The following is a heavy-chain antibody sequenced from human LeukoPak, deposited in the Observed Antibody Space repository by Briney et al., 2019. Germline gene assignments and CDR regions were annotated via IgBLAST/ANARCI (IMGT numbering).Heavy chain of an antibody. J-gene: IGHJ4*02. Sequence: ASVKVSCKASGYTFTGYYMHWVRQAPGQGLEWMGWINPNSGGTNYAQNFQGRVTMTRDTSISAAYIEVSRLRSDDTAVYYCARGYCSDGTCPFDYWAREPWSPSPQ. D-gene: IGHD2-15*01. CDR1: GYTFTGYY. CDR2: INPNSGGT. CDR3: ARGYCSDGTCPFDY. V-gene: IGHV1-2*02.